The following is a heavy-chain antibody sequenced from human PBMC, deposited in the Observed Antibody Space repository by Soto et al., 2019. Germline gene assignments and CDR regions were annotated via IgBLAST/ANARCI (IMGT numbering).Heavy chain of an antibody. CDR2: ISGFNGNT. D-gene: IGHD3-16*01. CDR1: GGTFSSYA. V-gene: IGHV1-18*01. J-gene: IGHJ4*02. CDR3: ARIGVSSGHESPDFDS. Sequence: ASVKVSCKASGGTFSSYAISWVRQAPGQGLEWMGWISGFNGNTNYAADLQGRVTMTTDTSTSTAYMELRGLRPDDTAVYYCARIGVSSGHESPDFDSWGQGTLVTVSS.